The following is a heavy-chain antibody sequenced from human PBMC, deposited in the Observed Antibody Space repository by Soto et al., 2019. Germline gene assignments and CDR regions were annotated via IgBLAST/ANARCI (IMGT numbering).Heavy chain of an antibody. Sequence: QVQLVQSGAEVKKPGSSVKVSCKASGGTFSSYAISWVRQAPGQGLEWMGGIIPIFGTANYEQKFQGRVTITADYSKSPAYMELSSLSAEETAVYYCASVFALGMASTGAGCYFALWGRGTRVAFSS. CDR3: ASVFALGMASTGAGCYFAL. CDR1: GGTFSSYA. J-gene: IGHJ2*01. V-gene: IGHV1-69*01. D-gene: IGHD7-27*01. CDR2: IIPIFGTA.